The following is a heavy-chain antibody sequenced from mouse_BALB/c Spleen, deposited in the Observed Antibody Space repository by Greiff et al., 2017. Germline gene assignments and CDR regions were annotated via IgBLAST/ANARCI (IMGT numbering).Heavy chain of an antibody. CDR1: GFAFSSYD. CDR3: ARHGYDSFDY. Sequence: EVQLVESGGGLVKPGGSLKLSCAASGFAFSSYDMSWVRQTPEKRLEWVAYISSGGGSTYYPDTVKGRFTISRDNAKNTLYLQMSSLKSEDTAMYYCARHGYDSFDYWGQGTTLTVSS. J-gene: IGHJ2*01. D-gene: IGHD1-2*01. V-gene: IGHV5-12-1*01. CDR2: ISSGGGST.